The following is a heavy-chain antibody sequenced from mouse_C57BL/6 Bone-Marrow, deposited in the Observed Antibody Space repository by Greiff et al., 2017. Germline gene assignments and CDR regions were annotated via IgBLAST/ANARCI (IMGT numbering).Heavy chain of an antibody. CDR1: GFTFSSYA. D-gene: IGHD1-1*01. CDR3: ARDRYYGSSYVGYFDV. J-gene: IGHJ1*03. Sequence: EVQVVESGGGLVKPGGSLKLSCAASGFTFSSYAMSWVRQTPEKRLEWVATISDGGSYTYYPDNVKGRFTISRDNAKNNLYLQMSHLKSEDTAMYYCARDRYYGSSYVGYFDVWGTGTTVTVSS. CDR2: ISDGGSYT. V-gene: IGHV5-4*01.